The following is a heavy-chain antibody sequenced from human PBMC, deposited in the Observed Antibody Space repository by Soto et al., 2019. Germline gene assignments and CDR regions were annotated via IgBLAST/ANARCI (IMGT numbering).Heavy chain of an antibody. CDR2: IYYSGST. D-gene: IGHD6-25*01. CDR3: VISGGPGARYFDL. V-gene: IGHV4-31*03. J-gene: IGHJ2*01. Sequence: QVQLQESGPGLVKPSQTLSLTCTVSGGSISSGGYYWSWIRQHPGKGLEWIGYIYYSGSTYYNPSLMSRVTISVDTSKNQFSLKLSSVTAADTAVYYCVISGGPGARYFDLWGRGTLVTVSS. CDR1: GGSISSGGYY.